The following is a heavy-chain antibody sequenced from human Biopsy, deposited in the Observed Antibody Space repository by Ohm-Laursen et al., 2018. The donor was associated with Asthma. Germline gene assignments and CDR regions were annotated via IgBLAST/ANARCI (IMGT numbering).Heavy chain of an antibody. J-gene: IGHJ4*02. CDR3: AKRRGYSGHDNGY. V-gene: IGHV3-30*18. CDR1: GFTFGDYW. Sequence: SLRLSCAASGFTFGDYWMSWVRQAPGKGLEWVAVISYDGNHKFYEDSVKGRFTISRDNSKNTLYLQMNSLRTEDTAVYYCAKRRGYSGHDNGYWGQGTLVIVSS. CDR2: ISYDGNHK. D-gene: IGHD5-12*01.